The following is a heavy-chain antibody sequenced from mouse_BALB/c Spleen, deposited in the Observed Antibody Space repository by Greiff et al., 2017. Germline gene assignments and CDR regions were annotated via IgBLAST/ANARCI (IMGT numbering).Heavy chain of an antibody. CDR2: ISSGSSTI. CDR3: ARAGATVVATKYFDY. V-gene: IGHV5-17*02. J-gene: IGHJ2*01. Sequence: EVMLVESGGGLVQPGGSRKLSCAASGFTFSSFGMHWVRQAPEKGLEWVAYISSGSSTIYYADTVKGRFTISRDNPKNTLFLQMTSLRSEDTAMYYCARAGATVVATKYFDYWGQGTTLTVSS. CDR1: GFTFSSFG. D-gene: IGHD1-1*01.